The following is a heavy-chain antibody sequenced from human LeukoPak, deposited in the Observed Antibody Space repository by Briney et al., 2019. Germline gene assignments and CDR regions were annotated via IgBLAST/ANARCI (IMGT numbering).Heavy chain of an antibody. J-gene: IGHJ6*02. Sequence: GASVKVSCKASGCTFSSYAISWVRQAPGQGLEWMGRIIPILGIANYAQKFQGRVTITADKSTSTAYMELSSLRSEDTAVYYCASQYSSSWYGAYYYGMDVWGQGTTVTVSS. D-gene: IGHD6-13*01. CDR3: ASQYSSSWYGAYYYGMDV. CDR2: IIPILGIA. V-gene: IGHV1-69*04. CDR1: GCTFSSYA.